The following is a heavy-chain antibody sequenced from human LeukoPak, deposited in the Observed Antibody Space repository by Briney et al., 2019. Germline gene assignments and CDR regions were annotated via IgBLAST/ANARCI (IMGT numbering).Heavy chain of an antibody. CDR3: ARGSRVNYGSGSYYFDY. J-gene: IGHJ4*02. CDR1: GGSISSYY. Sequence: SETLSLTCTVSGGSISSYYWSWIRQPPGKGLEWIGEINHSGSTNYNPSLKSRVTISVDTSKNQFSLKLSSVTAADTAVYYCARGSRVNYGSGSYYFDYWGQGTLVTVSS. CDR2: INHSGST. D-gene: IGHD3-10*01. V-gene: IGHV4-34*01.